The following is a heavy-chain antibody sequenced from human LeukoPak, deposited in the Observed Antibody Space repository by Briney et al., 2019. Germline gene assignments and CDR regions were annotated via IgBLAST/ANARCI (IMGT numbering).Heavy chain of an antibody. CDR2: INAGNGNT. D-gene: IGHD3-16*02. V-gene: IGHV1-3*03. J-gene: IGHJ4*02. Sequence: ASVKVSCKASGYTFTSYAMHWVRQAPGQRLEWMGWINAGNGNTKYSQEFQGRVTITRDTSASTAYMELSGLRSEDMAVYYCARDHMITFGGVIVDVQYYFDYWGQGTLVTVSS. CDR3: ARDHMITFGGVIVDVQYYFDY. CDR1: GYTFTSYA.